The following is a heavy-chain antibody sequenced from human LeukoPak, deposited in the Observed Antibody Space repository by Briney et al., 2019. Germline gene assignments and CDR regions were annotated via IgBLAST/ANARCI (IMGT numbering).Heavy chain of an antibody. CDR3: AREGYCSGGSCSNDAFDI. D-gene: IGHD2-15*01. J-gene: IGHJ3*02. CDR2: ISSSSSYI. CDR1: GFTFSSYS. V-gene: IGHV3-21*01. Sequence: GGSLRLSCAASGFTFSSYSMNWVRQAPGKGLEWVSSISSSSSYIHYADSVKGRFTISRDNAKNSLYLQMNSLRAEDTAVYYCAREGYCSGGSCSNDAFDIWGQGTMVTVSS.